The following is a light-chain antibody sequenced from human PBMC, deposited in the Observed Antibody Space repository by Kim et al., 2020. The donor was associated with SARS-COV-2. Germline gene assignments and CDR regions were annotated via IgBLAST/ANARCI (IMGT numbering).Light chain of an antibody. CDR1: IVGNQN. CDR2: RDR. CDR3: QMWGGNTYV. V-gene: IGLV3-9*01. J-gene: IGLJ1*01. Sequence: SYELTQPLSVSVALGQTARVTCGGNIVGNQNVHWYQQKPGQAPVLVIYRDRNRPSGIPERFSASNLGDTATLIISRAQAGDEADYYCQMWGGNTYVFGTGTKVTAL.